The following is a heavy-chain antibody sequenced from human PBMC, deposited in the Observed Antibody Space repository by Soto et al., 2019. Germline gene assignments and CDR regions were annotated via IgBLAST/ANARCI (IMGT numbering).Heavy chain of an antibody. J-gene: IGHJ4*02. CDR2: INHSESP. D-gene: IGHD2-21*01. Sequence: SDTLSLTFAVYGYSISRGYWWSWVRQPPGKGLEWIAEINHSESPHYNPSLRSRVTISVDKSKNQFSLRLSSVTAADTAVYYCVRNADYCFHXWGQGTVFPVSX. CDR1: GYSISRGYW. CDR3: VRNADYCFHX. V-gene: IGHV4-4*02.